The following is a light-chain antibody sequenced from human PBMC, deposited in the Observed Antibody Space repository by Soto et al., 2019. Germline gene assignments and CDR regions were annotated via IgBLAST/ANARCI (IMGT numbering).Light chain of an antibody. CDR2: NTN. V-gene: IGLV8-61*01. J-gene: IGLJ2*01. Sequence: QAVVTQEPSFSVSPGGTVTFTCGLSSGSVSTNYYPSWYQQTPGQAPRTLIYNTNSRSSGVPDRFSGSILGNKAALPITGAQADDESDYYCVLYMGLGISVFGGGTKLTVL. CDR3: VLYMGLGISV. CDR1: SGSVSTNYY.